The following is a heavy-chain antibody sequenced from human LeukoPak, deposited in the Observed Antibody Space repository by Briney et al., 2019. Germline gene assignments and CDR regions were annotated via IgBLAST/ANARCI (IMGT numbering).Heavy chain of an antibody. Sequence: GGSLRLSCAASGFTFSDYYMSWIRQAPGKGLEWVSYISSSGSTIYYADSVKGRFTISRDNAKNSLYLQMNSLRAEDTAVYYCARERDYDILTGYWSNFFDYWGQGTLVTVSS. V-gene: IGHV3-11*01. CDR2: ISSSGSTI. CDR3: ARERDYDILTGYWSNFFDY. D-gene: IGHD3-9*01. J-gene: IGHJ4*02. CDR1: GFTFSDYY.